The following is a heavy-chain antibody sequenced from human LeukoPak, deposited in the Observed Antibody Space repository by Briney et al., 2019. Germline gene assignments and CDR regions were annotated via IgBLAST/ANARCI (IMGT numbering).Heavy chain of an antibody. V-gene: IGHV3-33*01. CDR3: ARELSSGWLDY. CDR1: GFTFSSYG. Sequence: GGSLRLSCAASGFTFSSYGMHWVRQAPGKGLEWVAVIWYDGSNKYYADSVKGRFTISRDNSKNTLYLQMNSLRAEDTAVYYCARELSSGWLDYWGQGTLVTVSS. D-gene: IGHD6-19*01. J-gene: IGHJ4*02. CDR2: IWYDGSNK.